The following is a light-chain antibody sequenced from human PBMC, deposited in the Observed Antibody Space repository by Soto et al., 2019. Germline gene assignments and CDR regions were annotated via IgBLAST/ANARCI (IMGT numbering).Light chain of an antibody. V-gene: IGKV3-15*01. CDR2: GAF. CDR1: QSVSRN. CDR3: QQYNDLPLT. Sequence: EIVMTQSPVTLSVSPGERATLSCRASQSVSRNLAWYQQKPGQAPSLLIYGAFTRATGIPARFSGTGSGTEFTLTISSLQSEDFALYYCQQYNDLPLTFGQGTKVDI. J-gene: IGKJ1*01.